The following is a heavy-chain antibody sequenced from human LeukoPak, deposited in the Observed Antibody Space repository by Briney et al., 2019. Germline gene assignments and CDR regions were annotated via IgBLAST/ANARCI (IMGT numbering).Heavy chain of an antibody. V-gene: IGHV4-39*01. D-gene: IGHD3-22*01. Sequence: SETLSLTCTVSGGSISSSSYYWGWIRQPPGKGLEWIGSIYYSGSTYYNPSLKSRVTISVDTSKNQFSLKLSSVTAADTAVYYCARHDTMIVVAMGAFDIWAKGQWSPSLQ. J-gene: IGHJ3*02. CDR2: IYYSGST. CDR3: ARHDTMIVVAMGAFDI. CDR1: GGSISSSSYY.